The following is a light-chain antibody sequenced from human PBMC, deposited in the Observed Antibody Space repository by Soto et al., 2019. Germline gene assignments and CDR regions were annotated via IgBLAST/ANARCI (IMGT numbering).Light chain of an antibody. J-gene: IGLJ3*02. CDR2: GNS. Sequence: QSALTQPPSVSGAPGQRVTISCTGSSSNIGAGYDVHWYQQLPGTAPKLLIYGNSNRPSGVPDRFSGSKSGTSASLAITGRQAEDEADYYCQSYDSSRSGSVFCGGTKLTVL. CDR3: QSYDSSRSGSV. CDR1: SSNIGAGYD. V-gene: IGLV1-40*01.